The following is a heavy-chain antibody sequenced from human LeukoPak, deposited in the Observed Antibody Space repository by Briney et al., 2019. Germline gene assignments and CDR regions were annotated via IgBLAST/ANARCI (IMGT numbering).Heavy chain of an antibody. D-gene: IGHD3-3*01. CDR2: IYYSGST. CDR3: ATARPLYYDFWSGFPGNWFDP. V-gene: IGHV4-39*01. CDR1: GGSISSSSYY. J-gene: IGHJ5*02. Sequence: SETLSLTCTVSGGSISSSSYYWGWIRQPPGKGLEWIGSIYYSGSTYYNPSLKSRVTISVDTSKNQFSLKLSSVTAADTAVYYCATARPLYYDFWSGFPGNWFDPWGQGTLVIGSS.